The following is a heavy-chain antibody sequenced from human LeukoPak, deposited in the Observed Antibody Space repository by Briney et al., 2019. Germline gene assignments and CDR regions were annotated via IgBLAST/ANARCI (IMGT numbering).Heavy chain of an antibody. CDR3: ARRFEWVDAFDI. CDR1: GFTFSSYG. Sequence: PGGSLRLSCAASGFTFSSYGMHWVRQAPGKGLEWVAVISYDGSNKYYADSVKGRFTISRDNSKNTLYLQMNSLRAEDTAVYYCARRFEWVDAFDIWGQGTMVTVSS. V-gene: IGHV3-30*03. J-gene: IGHJ3*02. D-gene: IGHD3-9*01. CDR2: ISYDGSNK.